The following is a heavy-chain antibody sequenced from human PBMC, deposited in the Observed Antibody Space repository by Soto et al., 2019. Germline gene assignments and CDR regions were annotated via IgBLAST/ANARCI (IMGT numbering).Heavy chain of an antibody. J-gene: IGHJ5*02. V-gene: IGHV4-30-4*01. D-gene: IGHD2-15*01. CDR3: ARGKVVVVAATRVPPPKDNWFDP. Sequence: SETLSLTCTVSCGSISSGDYYWSWIRQPPGKGLEWIGYIYYSGSTYYNPSLKSRVTISVDTSKNQFSLKLSSVTAADTAVYYCARGKVVVVAATRVPPPKDNWFDPWGQGTLVTVSS. CDR2: IYYSGST. CDR1: CGSISSGDYY.